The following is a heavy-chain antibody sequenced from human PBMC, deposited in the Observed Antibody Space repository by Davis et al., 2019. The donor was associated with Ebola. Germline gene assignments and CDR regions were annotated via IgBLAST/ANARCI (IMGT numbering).Heavy chain of an antibody. CDR3: ARRRLSFEAIDY. CDR2: IYYSGST. V-gene: IGHV4-61*08. D-gene: IGHD1-26*01. CDR1: GGSVSSGGYY. Sequence: SETLSLTCTVSGGSVSSGGYYWNWIRQPPGKGLEWIGYIYYSGSTDYSPSLRGRVTISLDTSKNQFSLKLSSVSAADTAVYYCARRRLSFEAIDYWGQGTLVTVSS. J-gene: IGHJ4*02.